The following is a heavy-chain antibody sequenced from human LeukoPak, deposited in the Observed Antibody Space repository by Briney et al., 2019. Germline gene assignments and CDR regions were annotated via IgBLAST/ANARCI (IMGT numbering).Heavy chain of an antibody. CDR1: GFSLSTSGVG. CDR2: IYWNDDK. V-gene: IGHV2-5*01. CDR3: AHRRAPPYSTWELLSFAWFDP. J-gene: IGHJ5*02. Sequence: SGPTLVNPTQTLTLTCTFSGFSLSTSGVGVGWIRQPPGKALEWLALIYWNDDKRYSPSLKSRLTITKDTSKNQVVLTMTNMDPVDTATYYCAHRRAPPYSTWELLSFAWFDPWGQGTLVTASS. D-gene: IGHD1-26*01.